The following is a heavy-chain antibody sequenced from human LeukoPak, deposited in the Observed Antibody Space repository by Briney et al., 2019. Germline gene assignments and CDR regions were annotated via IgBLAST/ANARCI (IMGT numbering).Heavy chain of an antibody. CDR3: ARWRVPANWFDP. CDR2: INPSGGST. CDR1: GYTFTSYY. Sequence: ASVKVSCKASGYTFTSYYMHWVRQAPGQGLEWMGIINPSGGSTSYAQKFQGRVTMTRDTSTSTAYMELRSLRSDDTAVYYCARWRVPANWFDPWGQGTLVTVSS. J-gene: IGHJ5*02. D-gene: IGHD2-2*01. V-gene: IGHV1-46*01.